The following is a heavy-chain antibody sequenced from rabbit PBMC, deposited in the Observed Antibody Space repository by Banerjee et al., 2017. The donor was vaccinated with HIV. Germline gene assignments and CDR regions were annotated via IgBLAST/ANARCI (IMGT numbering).Heavy chain of an antibody. D-gene: IGHD8-1*01. J-gene: IGHJ4*01. V-gene: IGHV1S45*01. CDR2: LSVGSSGRT. CDR3: ARGSSSGENYFNL. Sequence: QEQLEESGGDLVKPEGSLTPTCTASGFSFSSSYWICWVRQAPGKGLEWIAGLSVGSSGRTWYASWVNGRFTISKTSSTTVTLQLNSLTAADTATYFCARGSSSGENYFNLWGQGTLVTVS. CDR1: GFSFSSSYW.